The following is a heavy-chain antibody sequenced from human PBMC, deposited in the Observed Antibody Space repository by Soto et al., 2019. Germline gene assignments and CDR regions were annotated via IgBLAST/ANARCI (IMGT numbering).Heavy chain of an antibody. Sequence: QVQLVQSGAEVKKPGSSVKVSCKASGGTFSSYTISWVRQAPGQGLEWMGRIIPILGIANYPQKFQGRVTITADKSTSTAYMELSSLRSEDTAVYYCARPAQSSKDAFDIWGQGTMVTVSS. J-gene: IGHJ3*02. CDR2: IIPILGIA. V-gene: IGHV1-69*02. D-gene: IGHD2-15*01. CDR3: ARPAQSSKDAFDI. CDR1: GGTFSSYT.